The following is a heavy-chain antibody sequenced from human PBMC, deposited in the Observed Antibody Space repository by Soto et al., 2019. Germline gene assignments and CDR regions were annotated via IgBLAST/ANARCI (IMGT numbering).Heavy chain of an antibody. D-gene: IGHD3-3*01. Sequence: ASVKVSCKASGYTFTSYGISWVRQAPGQGLEWMGWISAYNGNTNYAQKLQGRVTMTTDTSTSTAYMELRSLRSDDTAVYYCARDNDFWTGYYPVDWFDPWGQGTLVTVSS. J-gene: IGHJ5*02. CDR2: ISAYNGNT. CDR3: ARDNDFWTGYYPVDWFDP. CDR1: GYTFTSYG. V-gene: IGHV1-18*01.